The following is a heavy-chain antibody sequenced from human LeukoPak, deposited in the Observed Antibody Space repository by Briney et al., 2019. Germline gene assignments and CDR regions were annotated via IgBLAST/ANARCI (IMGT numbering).Heavy chain of an antibody. V-gene: IGHV3-7*03. Sequence: GGSLRLSCAASGFTLSSYWMSWVRQAPGKGLEWVANIKQDGSVKYYVDSVKGRFTISRDNAKNSLDLQMNSLRVEDTAVYYCARLGPASSGWPESFDYWGQGTLVTVSS. CDR2: IKQDGSVK. J-gene: IGHJ4*02. CDR1: GFTLSSYW. D-gene: IGHD6-19*01. CDR3: ARLGPASSGWPESFDY.